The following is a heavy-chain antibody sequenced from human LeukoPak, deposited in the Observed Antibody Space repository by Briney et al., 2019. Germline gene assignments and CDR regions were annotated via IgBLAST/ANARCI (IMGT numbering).Heavy chain of an antibody. Sequence: PSVTLSLTCSVSGVSLGTHYWSWIRQSAGKGLEWIGRVYRSGSTDFNPSFRSRLTMSVDTSRNQFSLHLSSVTAADTAVYYCARTTEDCSSTSCYQYWFDPWGQGTLVTVSS. D-gene: IGHD2-2*01. CDR2: VYRSGST. CDR3: ARTTEDCSSTSCYQYWFDP. J-gene: IGHJ5*02. V-gene: IGHV4-4*07. CDR1: GVSLGTHY.